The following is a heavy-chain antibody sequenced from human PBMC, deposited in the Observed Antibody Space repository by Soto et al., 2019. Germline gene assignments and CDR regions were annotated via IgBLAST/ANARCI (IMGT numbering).Heavy chain of an antibody. V-gene: IGHV5-10-1*01. Sequence: GESLKISCEGSGSAIGNYWINWVRQVSRKGLEWMGMFVSTDSFTNYSPPCQGHVRFSVEKSTSTALVQCRSLEASDSAMYNCGRQEGEGYDIDYWGHGTLVTVSS. CDR3: GRQEGEGYDIDY. D-gene: IGHD5-12*01. J-gene: IGHJ4*01. CDR1: GSAIGNYW. CDR2: FVSTDSFT.